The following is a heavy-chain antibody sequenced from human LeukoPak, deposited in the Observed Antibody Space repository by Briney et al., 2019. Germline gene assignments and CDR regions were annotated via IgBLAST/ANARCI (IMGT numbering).Heavy chain of an antibody. CDR2: INPSSGGT. CDR1: GYTFTGYY. J-gene: IGHJ5*02. CDR3: AREGIHRWFDP. Sequence: ASVKVSCKASGYTFTGYYMHWVRQAPGQGLEWMGWINPSSGGTNYAQKFQGRVTMTRDTSISTAYMELSRLRSDDTAVYYCAREGIHRWFDPWGQGTLVTVSS. V-gene: IGHV1-2*02.